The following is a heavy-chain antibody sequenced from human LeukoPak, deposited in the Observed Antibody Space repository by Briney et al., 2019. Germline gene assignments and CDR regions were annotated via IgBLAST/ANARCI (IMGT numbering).Heavy chain of an antibody. J-gene: IGHJ4*02. V-gene: IGHV3-30-3*01. CDR3: ARDRDSGYDNFDY. D-gene: IGHD5-12*01. CDR1: GFTFSSYA. Sequence: PGGSLRLSCAASGFTFSSYAMHWVCQAPGKGLEWVAVISYDGSNKYYADSVKGRFTISRDNSKNTLYLQMNSLRAEDTAVYYCARDRDSGYDNFDYWGQGTLVTVSS. CDR2: ISYDGSNK.